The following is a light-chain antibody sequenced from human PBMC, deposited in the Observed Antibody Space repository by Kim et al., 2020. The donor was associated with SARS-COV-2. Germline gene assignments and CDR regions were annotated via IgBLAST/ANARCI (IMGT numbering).Light chain of an antibody. CDR1: QSVSSSF. CDR3: QQYGSTPYT. Sequence: LSPRESDTLTCRGRQSVSSSFLAWYQQKPGQAPRLLIYGASSRATGIPDRFSGSGSGTDFTLTISRLEPEDFAVYYCQQYGSTPYTFGQGTKLEIK. J-gene: IGKJ2*01. CDR2: GAS. V-gene: IGKV3-20*01.